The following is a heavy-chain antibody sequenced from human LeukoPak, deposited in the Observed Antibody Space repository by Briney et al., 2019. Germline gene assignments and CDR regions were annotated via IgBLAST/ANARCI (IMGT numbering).Heavy chain of an antibody. V-gene: IGHV3-7*01. CDR2: INRGGSVK. D-gene: IGHD5-12*01. J-gene: IGHJ4*02. CDR3: ARVGYSGWNLEY. Sequence: GGSLRLSCAASGFTFRSYWMGWVRQAPGKGLEWVANINRGGSVKYYVDSVKGRFTISRDDAKNSLYVQMNSLRDEDTAVYYCARVGYSGWNLEYWGQGTLVTVSS. CDR1: GFTFRSYW.